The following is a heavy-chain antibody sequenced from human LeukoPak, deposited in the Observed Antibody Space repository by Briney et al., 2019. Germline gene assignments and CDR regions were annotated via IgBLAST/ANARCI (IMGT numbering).Heavy chain of an antibody. D-gene: IGHD3-22*01. V-gene: IGHV1-2*02. CDR2: INPNSGGT. J-gene: IGHJ4*02. CDR3: ATHLVVVITTLIY. CDR1: GYTFTGYY. Sequence: ASVKVSCKASGYTFTGYYMRWVRQAPGQGLEWMGWINPNSGGTNYAQKFQGRVTMTRDTSISTAYMELSRLRSDDTAVYYCATHLVVVITTLIYWGQGTLVTVSS.